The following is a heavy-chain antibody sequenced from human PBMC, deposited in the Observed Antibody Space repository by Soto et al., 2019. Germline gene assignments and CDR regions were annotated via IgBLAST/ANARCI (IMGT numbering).Heavy chain of an antibody. J-gene: IGHJ6*02. CDR2: ISSSSSYI. Sequence: EVQLVESGGGLVKPGGSMRLSCAAAGFTFSSYSMNWVRQAPGKGLEWVSSISSSSSYIYYAYSVKGRFTSSRDNAKNSLYLQMNSLRAEDTAVYYCAAAAISYYYYGMDVWGQGTTVTVSS. V-gene: IGHV3-21*01. D-gene: IGHD2-2*01. CDR1: GFTFSSYS. CDR3: AAAAISYYYYGMDV.